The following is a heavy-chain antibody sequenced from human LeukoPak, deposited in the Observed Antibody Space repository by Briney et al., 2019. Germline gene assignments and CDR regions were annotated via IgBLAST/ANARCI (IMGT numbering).Heavy chain of an antibody. CDR1: GYTFTSYY. V-gene: IGHV1-46*01. Sequence: ASVKVSCKASGYTFTSYYMHWVRQAPGQGLEWMGIINPSGGSTSYAQKFQGRVTMTRDTSTSTVYMELSSLRSEDTAVYYCARVMVRGVTHAVHFDYWGQGTLVTVSS. D-gene: IGHD3-10*01. CDR2: INPSGGST. J-gene: IGHJ4*02. CDR3: ARVMVRGVTHAVHFDY.